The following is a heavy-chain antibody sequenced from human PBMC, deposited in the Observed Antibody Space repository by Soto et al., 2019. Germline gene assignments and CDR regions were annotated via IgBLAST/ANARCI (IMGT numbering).Heavy chain of an antibody. D-gene: IGHD3-10*01. CDR2: IDPSDSYT. CDR1: GYSFTSYW. Sequence: GESLKISCKGSGYSFTSYWISWVRQMPGKGLEWMGRIDPSDSYTNYSPSFQGHVTISADKSISTAYLQWSSLKASDTAMYYCARRPTDTMVRGVIIGHGMDVWGQGTTVTVSS. J-gene: IGHJ6*02. CDR3: ARRPTDTMVRGVIIGHGMDV. V-gene: IGHV5-10-1*01.